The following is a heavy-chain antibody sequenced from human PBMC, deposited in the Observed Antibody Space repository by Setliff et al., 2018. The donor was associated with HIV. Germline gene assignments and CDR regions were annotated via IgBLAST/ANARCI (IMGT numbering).Heavy chain of an antibody. J-gene: IGHJ4*02. CDR1: GGSISNYY. Sequence: SETLSLTCPRRVSGGSISNYYWSWIRQPPGKGLEWIGYIYSSGTTDYNPSLKSRVTMSVDTSNSHFSLKLASVTAADTAVYYCARHYYTDPFDYWGQGTLVTVSS. CDR3: ARHYYTDPFDY. CDR2: IYSSGTT. D-gene: IGHD3-22*01. V-gene: IGHV4-4*08.